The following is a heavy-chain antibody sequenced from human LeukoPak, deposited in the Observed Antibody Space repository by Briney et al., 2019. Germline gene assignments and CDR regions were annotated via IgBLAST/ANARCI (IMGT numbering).Heavy chain of an antibody. V-gene: IGHV1-18*01. D-gene: IGHD3-10*01. CDR2: ISGYNTNT. CDR1: GYTFINYG. Sequence: ASVEVSCKASGYTFINYGISWVRQAPGQGLEWMGWISGYNTNTNYAQKLQGRVTMTTDTSTSTAYMELRSLTSDDTAVYYCAGGSGSYHYWGQGTLVTVSS. J-gene: IGHJ4*02. CDR3: AGGSGSYHY.